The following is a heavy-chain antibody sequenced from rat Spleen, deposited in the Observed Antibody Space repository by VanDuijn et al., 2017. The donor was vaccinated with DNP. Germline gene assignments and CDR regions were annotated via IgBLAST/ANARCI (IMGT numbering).Heavy chain of an antibody. D-gene: IGHD1-6*01. V-gene: IGHV5-25*01. CDR2: ITSSGSDT. CDR1: GFTFSDYY. Sequence: EVQLVESGGDLVQPGRSLKLFCAASGFTFSDYYMAWVRQAPTKDLEWFASITSSGSDTYYPDSVKGRFTISRDNARNTLYLQMDSLRSEDTATYYCARVYYGPSDYWGQGVMVTVSS. CDR3: ARVYYGPSDY. J-gene: IGHJ2*01.